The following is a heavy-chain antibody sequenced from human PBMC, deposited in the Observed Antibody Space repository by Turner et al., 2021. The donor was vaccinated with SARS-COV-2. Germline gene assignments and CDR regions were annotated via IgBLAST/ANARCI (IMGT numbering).Heavy chain of an antibody. D-gene: IGHD6-19*01. CDR1: GYTLPQLS. V-gene: IGHV1-24*01. CDR2: FDPEDGET. Sequence: QPPLVLCGAGVKKPVPSVSVSCKVSGYTLPQLSLHWVRQAPGKGLEWMGGFDPEDGETIYAQKFQGRVTMTEDTSTDTTYKELSSLRSEDTAVYYCATSVAVAGTPTDYYYYDGMDVWGQGTTVTVSS. J-gene: IGHJ6*02. CDR3: ATSVAVAGTPTDYYYYDGMDV.